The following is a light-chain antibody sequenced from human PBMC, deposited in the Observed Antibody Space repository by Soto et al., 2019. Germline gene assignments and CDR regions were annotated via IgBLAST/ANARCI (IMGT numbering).Light chain of an antibody. J-gene: IGKJ1*01. CDR3: QQRFHWPPWT. V-gene: IGKV3-11*01. Sequence: IVLTQFPATLSLSPGERATLSCRASQSVRTFLAWYQQKPGQAPRLLIYDGSNRATAIPDRFSGSGSGTDFPLTISSLEPEDFAVYYCQQRFHWPPWTFGQGTKVEIK. CDR2: DGS. CDR1: QSVRTF.